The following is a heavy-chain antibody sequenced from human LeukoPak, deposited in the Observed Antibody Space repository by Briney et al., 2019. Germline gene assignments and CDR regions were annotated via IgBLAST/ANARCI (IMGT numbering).Heavy chain of an antibody. V-gene: IGHV3-7*01. CDR3: ARSEKEPYSSGWYFDY. CDR2: IKQDGSEK. Sequence: PGGSLRLSCAASGFTFSSYWMSWVRQAPGKGLEWVANIKQDGSEKYYVDSVKGRFTISRGNAKNSLYLQMNSLRAEDTAVYYCARSEKEPYSSGWYFDYWGQGTLVTVSS. D-gene: IGHD6-19*01. J-gene: IGHJ4*02. CDR1: GFTFSSYW.